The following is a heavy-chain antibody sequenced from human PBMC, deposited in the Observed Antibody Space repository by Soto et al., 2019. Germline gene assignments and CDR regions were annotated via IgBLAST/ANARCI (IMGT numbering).Heavy chain of an antibody. V-gene: IGHV4-59*01. Sequence: SETLSLTCTVSGGSISSYYWSWIRQPPGKGLEWIGYIYYSGSTDYNPSLKSRVTISVDTSKNQFSLKLSSVTAADTAVYYCARDGYSAEYFQHWGQGTLVTVSS. D-gene: IGHD3-22*01. CDR1: GGSISSYY. CDR3: ARDGYSAEYFQH. CDR2: IYYSGST. J-gene: IGHJ1*01.